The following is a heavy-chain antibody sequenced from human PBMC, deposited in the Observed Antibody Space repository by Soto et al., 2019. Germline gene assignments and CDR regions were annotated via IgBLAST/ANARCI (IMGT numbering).Heavy chain of an antibody. Sequence: PGGSLRLSCAASGFTFGSYAMTWVRQAPGKGLEWVSSISATSATTYYADSVKGRFTISRDNSKNTLYLQMNSLRAEDTAVYYCAKTIRGGYSSSWYYFDYWGQGTLVTVSS. J-gene: IGHJ4*02. CDR3: AKTIRGGYSSSWYYFDY. CDR1: GFTFGSYA. D-gene: IGHD6-13*01. CDR2: ISATSATT. V-gene: IGHV3-23*01.